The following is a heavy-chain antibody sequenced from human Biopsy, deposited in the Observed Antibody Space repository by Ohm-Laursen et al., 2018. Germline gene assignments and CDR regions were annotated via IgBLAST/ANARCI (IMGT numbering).Heavy chain of an antibody. V-gene: IGHV4-39*01. J-gene: IGHJ4*02. D-gene: IGHD2-15*01. CDR1: GGSISSNYYY. Sequence: TPSLTCPVSGGSISSNYYYWGWIRQPPGKGLEWIGSIYYRGNTNYNPSLKSRVTISVDTSKNQFSLKLSSATAADTAVFYCARHGSQGYCTGGSCVDYWGQGALVTVSS. CDR2: IYYRGNT. CDR3: ARHGSQGYCTGGSCVDY.